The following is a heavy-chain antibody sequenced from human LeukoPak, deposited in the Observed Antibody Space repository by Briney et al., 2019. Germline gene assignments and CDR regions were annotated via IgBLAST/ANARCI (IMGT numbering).Heavy chain of an antibody. CDR1: GGSISSYY. CDR3: ARTLYSSSFLQSWFDP. J-gene: IGHJ5*02. V-gene: IGHV4-4*07. CDR2: IYTSGST. D-gene: IGHD6-13*01. Sequence: PSETLSLTCTVSGGSISSYYWSWIRQPAGKGLEWIGRIYTSGSTNYNPSLKSRVTMSVDTSKNQFSLKLSSVTAADTAVYYCARTLYSSSFLQSWFDPWGQGTLVTVSS.